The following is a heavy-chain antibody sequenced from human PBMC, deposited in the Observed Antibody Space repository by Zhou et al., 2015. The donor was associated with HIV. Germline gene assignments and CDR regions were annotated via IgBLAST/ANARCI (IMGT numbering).Heavy chain of an antibody. V-gene: IGHV1-8*01. Sequence: QVQLVQSGAELKKPGASVKVSCKASGYTFTSYDINWVRQATGQGLEWVGWVNPNSANTGYAQKFQGRVTMTRDTSISTAYMQLSGLTSEDTAIYYCTRGRWEVPDAYWGQGTLVTVTP. CDR2: VNPNSANT. CDR3: TRGRWEVPDAY. D-gene: IGHD1-26*01. CDR1: GYTFTSYD. J-gene: IGHJ4*02.